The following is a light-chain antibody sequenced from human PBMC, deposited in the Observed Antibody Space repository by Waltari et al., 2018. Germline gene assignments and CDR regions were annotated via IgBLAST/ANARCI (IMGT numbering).Light chain of an antibody. V-gene: IGLV2-14*03. CDR1: SSDIGAYNF. Sequence: QSALTQPASVSGSPGQSITISCTGSSSDIGAYNFVSWYQQHPGKAPQLMIYDVSTRPSGVSKRFSGSKSGNTASLTIYGLQVEDEADYVCSSYTTTNVVVFGGGTELTVL. CDR3: SSYTTTNVVV. J-gene: IGLJ2*01. CDR2: DVS.